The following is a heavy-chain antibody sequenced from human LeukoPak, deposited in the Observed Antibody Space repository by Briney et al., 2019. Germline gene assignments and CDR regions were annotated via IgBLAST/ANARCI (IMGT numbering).Heavy chain of an antibody. CDR3: ARDARGYYYGSGSYYNFDY. V-gene: IGHV3-21*01. J-gene: IGHJ4*02. CDR2: ISSSSSYI. Sequence: PGGSLRLSCAASGFTFSSYSMNWVRQAPGKGLEWVSSISSSSSYIYYADSVKGRFTISRDNAKNSLYLQMNSLRAEDTAVYYCARDARGYYYGSGSYYNFDYWGQGTLVTVSS. D-gene: IGHD3-10*01. CDR1: GFTFSSYS.